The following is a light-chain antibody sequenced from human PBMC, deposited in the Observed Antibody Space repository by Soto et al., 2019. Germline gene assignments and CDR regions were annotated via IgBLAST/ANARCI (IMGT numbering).Light chain of an antibody. CDR1: KSVLHSSNNKNY. CDR2: WAS. CDR3: QQYYSPPQT. J-gene: IGKJ1*01. V-gene: IGKV4-1*01. Sequence: DIVMTQSPDSLAVSLGERATINCKSSKSVLHSSNNKNYLAWYQQKSGQPPKLMSYWASTRESVVPDLFSGSGTGTDVTLTISSLQAEDVAVYHCQQYYSPPQTFGQGTKVEI.